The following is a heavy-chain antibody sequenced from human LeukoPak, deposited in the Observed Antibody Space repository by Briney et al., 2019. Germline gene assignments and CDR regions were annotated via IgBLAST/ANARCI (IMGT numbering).Heavy chain of an antibody. V-gene: IGHV4-59*01. CDR1: GASINSYY. J-gene: IGHJ3*02. Sequence: SETLSLTCTVSGASINSYYWSWIRQPPGKGLEWIGYIYSSGSTNYNPSLKSRVTISVDTSKNQFSLKLSSVTAADTAVYYCARVLRRFSRAFDIWGQGTMVTVSS. CDR2: IYSSGST. CDR3: ARVLRRFSRAFDI.